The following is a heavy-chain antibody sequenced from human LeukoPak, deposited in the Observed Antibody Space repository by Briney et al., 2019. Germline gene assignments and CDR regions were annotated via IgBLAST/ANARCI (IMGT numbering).Heavy chain of an antibody. CDR2: IYTSGST. J-gene: IGHJ4*02. V-gene: IGHV4-4*07. CDR3: AGVGPDGSYFDY. D-gene: IGHD1-14*01. CDR1: GGSMNNYY. Sequence: SETLSLTCTVSGGSMNNYYWSWIRQPAGKGLEWIGRIYTSGSTHYNPSLMSRVTMSLDTSKNQFSLNLNSVTAADTAVYYCAGVGPDGSYFDYWGQGTLVTVSS.